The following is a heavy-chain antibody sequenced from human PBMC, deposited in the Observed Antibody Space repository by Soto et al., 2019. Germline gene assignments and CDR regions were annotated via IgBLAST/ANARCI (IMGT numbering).Heavy chain of an antibody. CDR1: GFTFSSYE. Sequence: GGSLRLSCAASGFTFSSYEMNWVRQAPGKGLEWVSYISSSGSTIYYADSVKGRFTISRDNAKNSLYLQMNSLRAEDTAVYYCAGTITIFGSGAFDIWRQGTMVTAS. J-gene: IGHJ3*02. D-gene: IGHD3-3*01. V-gene: IGHV3-48*03. CDR2: ISSSGSTI. CDR3: AGTITIFGSGAFDI.